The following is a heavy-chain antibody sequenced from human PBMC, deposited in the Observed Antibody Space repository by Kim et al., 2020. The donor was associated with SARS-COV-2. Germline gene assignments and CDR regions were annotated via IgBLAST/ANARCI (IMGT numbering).Heavy chain of an antibody. CDR2: IWYDGSDK. Sequence: GGSLRLSCAASGFIFSNYGMHWVRQAPGKGLEWVAVIWYDGSDKYYADSVKGRFTISRDNSKNTVYLKMNSLRAEDTAVYYCAKEWATQTTLSIGCGMDVWGQGTTVTVSS. CDR3: AKEWATQTTLSIGCGMDV. V-gene: IGHV3-33*06. D-gene: IGHD1-1*01. J-gene: IGHJ6*02. CDR1: GFIFSNYG.